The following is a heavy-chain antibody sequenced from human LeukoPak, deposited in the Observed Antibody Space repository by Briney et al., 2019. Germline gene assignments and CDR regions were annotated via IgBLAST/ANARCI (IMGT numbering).Heavy chain of an antibody. Sequence: PGGSLRLSCAASGFTFSSYAMGWVRQAPGKGLEWVSAISGSGGSTYYADSVKGRFTISRDNSKNTLYLQMNSLRAEDTAVYYCAKAPLAGTNYYYGMDVWGQGTTVTVSS. CDR1: GFTFSSYA. CDR2: ISGSGGST. J-gene: IGHJ6*02. CDR3: AKAPLAGTNYYYGMDV. D-gene: IGHD6-19*01. V-gene: IGHV3-23*01.